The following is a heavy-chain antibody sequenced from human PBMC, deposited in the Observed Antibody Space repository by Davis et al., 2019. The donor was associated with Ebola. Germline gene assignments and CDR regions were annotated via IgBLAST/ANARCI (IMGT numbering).Heavy chain of an antibody. CDR2: IYYSGST. V-gene: IGHV4-31*03. J-gene: IGHJ4*02. CDR1: GGSISSGGYY. D-gene: IGHD6-13*01. CDR3: EREGGIAAAGIED. Sequence: MPSETLSLPCTFSGGSISSGGYYWSWIRQHPGKGLEWIGYIYYSGSTDYNPSLESRVTMSVDTSKNQFSLKLSSLTAADTAGYYCEREGGIAAAGIEDWGQGTLVTVSS.